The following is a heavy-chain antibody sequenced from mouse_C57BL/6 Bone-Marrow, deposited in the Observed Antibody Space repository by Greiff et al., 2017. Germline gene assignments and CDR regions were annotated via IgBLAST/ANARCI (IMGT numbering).Heavy chain of an antibody. CDR3: AREARQLRLERGAMDY. CDR1: GYTFTSYW. V-gene: IGHV1-55*01. CDR2: IYPGSGST. D-gene: IGHD3-2*02. Sequence: QVQLKQPGAELVKPGASVKMSCKASGYTFTSYWITWVKQRPGQGLEWIGDIYPGSGSTNYNEKFKSKATLTVDTSSSTAYMQLSSLTSEDSAVYYCAREARQLRLERGAMDYWGQGTSVTVSS. J-gene: IGHJ4*01.